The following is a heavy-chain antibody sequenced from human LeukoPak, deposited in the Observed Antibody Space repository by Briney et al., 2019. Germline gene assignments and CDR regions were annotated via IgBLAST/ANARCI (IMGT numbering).Heavy chain of an antibody. J-gene: IGHJ4*02. CDR2: ISGSGGST. D-gene: IGHD5/OR15-5a*01. CDR1: GFTFSSYA. Sequence: GGSLRLSCAASGFTFSSYAMSWVRQAPGKGLEWVSAISGSGGSTYYADSVKGRFTISRDNPTNLVYLQMNSLRVDDTAMYYCVRPSRASVSDYWGQGTLVTVSS. V-gene: IGHV3-23*01. CDR3: VRPSRASVSDY.